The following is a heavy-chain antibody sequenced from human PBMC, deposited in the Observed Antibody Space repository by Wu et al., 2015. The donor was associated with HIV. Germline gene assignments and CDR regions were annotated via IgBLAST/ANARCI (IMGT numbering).Heavy chain of an antibody. J-gene: IGHJ4*02. CDR3: TRDPQDGSAWYTH. CDR2: INPNSGGT. D-gene: IGHD6-13*01. V-gene: IGHV1-2*02. Sequence: QAQLVQSGTEVKKPGASVKVSCKASGYTVSNYYIHWIQQAPGLGLQWMGWINPNSGGTNYAQKFQGRVALTRDTSISTTYMELSRLRSDDTAMYYCTRDPQDGSAWYTHWGQGTLVTVSS. CDR1: GYTVSNYY.